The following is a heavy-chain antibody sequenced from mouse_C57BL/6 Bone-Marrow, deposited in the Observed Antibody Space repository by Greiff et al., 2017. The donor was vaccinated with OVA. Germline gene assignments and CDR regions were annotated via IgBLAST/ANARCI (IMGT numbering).Heavy chain of an antibody. V-gene: IGHV15-2*01. D-gene: IGHD1-1*01. CDR3: ARGSYYGSKDYYAMDY. Sequence: QVQLKESGSELRSPGSSVKLSCKDFDSEVFPIAYMSWVRQKPGHGFEWIGGILPSIGRTIYGEKFEDKATLDADTLSNTAYLELNSLTSEDSAIYYCARGSYYGSKDYYAMDYWGQGTSVTVSS. CDR2: ILPSIGRT. J-gene: IGHJ4*01. CDR1: DSEVFPIAY.